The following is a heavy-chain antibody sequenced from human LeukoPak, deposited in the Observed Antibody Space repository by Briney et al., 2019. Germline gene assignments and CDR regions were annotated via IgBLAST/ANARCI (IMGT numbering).Heavy chain of an antibody. CDR3: ARTMTTMTTHGELDF. D-gene: IGHD4-17*01. V-gene: IGHV1-18*01. CDR1: GYTFSNYV. J-gene: IGHJ4*02. Sequence: EASVKVSCKASGYTFSNYVLTWVRQAPGQGFEWMGRISIYTGNSNYAQKFQDRVTMTADTSTSTAYMELRNLSSDDTAAYYCARTMTTMTTHGELDFWGQGTLVTVSS. CDR2: ISIYTGNS.